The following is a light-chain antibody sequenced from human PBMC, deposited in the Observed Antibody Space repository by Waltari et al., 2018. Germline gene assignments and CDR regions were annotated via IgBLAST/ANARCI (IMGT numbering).Light chain of an antibody. J-gene: IGKJ3*01. CDR2: AAS. Sequence: DIQMTQSPSSLSASVGDRITITCRASQDISSYLAWYQQRPGKVPKLLIYAASTLQSGVPSRFSGSGSVTDFTLTISSLQPEDVATYYCHKYNSAPFTFGPGTKVDFK. V-gene: IGKV1-27*01. CDR1: QDISSY. CDR3: HKYNSAPFT.